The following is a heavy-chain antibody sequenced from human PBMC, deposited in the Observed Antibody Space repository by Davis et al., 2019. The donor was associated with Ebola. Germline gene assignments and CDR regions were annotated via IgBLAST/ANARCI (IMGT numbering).Heavy chain of an antibody. J-gene: IGHJ6*02. CDR1: GGTFSSYA. CDR2: IIPIFGTA. Sequence: AASVKVSCKASGGTFSSYAISWVRQAPGQGLEWMGGIIPIFGTANYAQKFQGRVTITADKSTSTAYMELGSLRSEDTAVYYCARYRAVAGTQYYGMDVWGQGTTVTVSS. CDR3: ARYRAVAGTQYYGMDV. V-gene: IGHV1-69*06. D-gene: IGHD6-19*01.